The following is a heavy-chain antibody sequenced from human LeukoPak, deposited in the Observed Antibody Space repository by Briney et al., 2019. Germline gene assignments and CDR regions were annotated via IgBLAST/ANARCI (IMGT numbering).Heavy chain of an antibody. CDR1: GGSISSSSYY. D-gene: IGHD4-17*01. Sequence: SETLSLTCTVSGGSISSSSYYWGWIRQPPGKGLEWIGSIYYSGSTYYNPSLKSRVTISVDTSKNQFSLKLSSVTAADTAVYYCAREGYGDLNWFDPWGQGTLVTVSS. J-gene: IGHJ5*02. CDR2: IYYSGST. CDR3: AREGYGDLNWFDP. V-gene: IGHV4-39*07.